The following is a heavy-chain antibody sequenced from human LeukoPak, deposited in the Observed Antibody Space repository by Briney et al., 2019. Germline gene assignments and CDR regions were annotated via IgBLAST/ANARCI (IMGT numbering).Heavy chain of an antibody. D-gene: IGHD2/OR15-2a*01. J-gene: IGHJ4*02. CDR2: IKQGGSDK. CDR1: GFTLSNNW. V-gene: IGHV3-7*01. CDR3: ARDTFGL. Sequence: GRYLRLSCEAPGFTLSNNWMTWVRQAPGKGLEWVATIKQGGSDKFYVDSVKGRFTISGDNAKNSLYLEMNSLRVEETAVYYCARDTFGLWGQGTLVTVSS.